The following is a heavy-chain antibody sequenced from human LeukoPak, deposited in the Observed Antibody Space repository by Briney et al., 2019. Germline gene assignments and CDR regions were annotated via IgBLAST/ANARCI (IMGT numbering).Heavy chain of an antibody. CDR2: IYYSGIT. CDR3: ARVVGGYAGTRVDN. CDR1: GGSMTSAFYS. D-gene: IGHD6-25*01. V-gene: IGHV4-30-4*07. J-gene: IGHJ4*02. Sequence: SQTLSLTCAVSGGSMTSAFYSWSWIRQAPGKGLEWIGYIYYSGITYYHPSLKSRVTISADKAKKQFFLKLSSVTAADTAVYYCARVVGGYAGTRVDNWGQGTLVTVSS.